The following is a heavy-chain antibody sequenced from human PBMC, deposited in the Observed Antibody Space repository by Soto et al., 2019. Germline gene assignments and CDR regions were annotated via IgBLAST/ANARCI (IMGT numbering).Heavy chain of an antibody. CDR2: INHSGST. Sequence: QVQLQRWGAGLLKPSETLSLTCAVYGGSFSGYYWNWIRQPPGKGLEWIGEINHSGSTNYIPSLKSRVTVSVDTSKNQFSLKLSSVTAADTAVYYCARGWGRIFDYWGQGTLVTVSS. CDR3: ARGWGRIFDY. CDR1: GGSFSGYY. J-gene: IGHJ4*02. V-gene: IGHV4-34*01. D-gene: IGHD7-27*01.